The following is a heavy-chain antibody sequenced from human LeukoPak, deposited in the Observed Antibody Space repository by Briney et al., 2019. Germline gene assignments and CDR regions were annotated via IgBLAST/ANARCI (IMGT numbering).Heavy chain of an antibody. CDR3: ARETCSGASCYFHY. J-gene: IGHJ4*02. CDR2: INWNGGSI. V-gene: IGHV3-20*04. Sequence: PGGSLRLSCAASGFTFDDYGMSWVRQAPGKGLEWVSSINWNGGSIGYADSVEGRFTISRDNAKNSLYLQMNSLRAEDTALYYCARETCSGASCYFHYWGQGTLVTVSS. D-gene: IGHD2-15*01. CDR1: GFTFDDYG.